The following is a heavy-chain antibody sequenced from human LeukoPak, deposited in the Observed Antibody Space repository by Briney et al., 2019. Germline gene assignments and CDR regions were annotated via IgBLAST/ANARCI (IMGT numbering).Heavy chain of an antibody. CDR3: AKDKSYGSGIDH. CDR2: ITLDGGNK. V-gene: IGHV3-30*02. D-gene: IGHD5-24*01. Sequence: GGSLRLSCAASGFNFNNFGMHWVRQAPGKGLEWVAIITLDGGNKYYIDSVQGRFTISRDNSKNTVYLQMDSLRPEDTAVYYCAKDKSYGSGIDHWGQGALVTVSS. J-gene: IGHJ4*02. CDR1: GFNFNNFG.